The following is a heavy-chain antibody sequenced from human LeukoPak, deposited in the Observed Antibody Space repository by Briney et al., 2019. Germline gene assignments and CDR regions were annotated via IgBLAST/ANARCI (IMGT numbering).Heavy chain of an antibody. V-gene: IGHV4-31*03. CDR3: ARWRGDTTSDY. D-gene: IGHD5-18*01. CDR1: GGSISSGSYY. CDR2: IYYSGST. J-gene: IGHJ4*02. Sequence: ASQTLSLTCTVSGGSISSGSYYWSWIRQHPGKGLEWIGNIYYSGSTYYNPSLKSRVTISADTSKNQFSLNLSSVTAADTAVYYCARWRGDTTSDYWGQGTLVTVSS.